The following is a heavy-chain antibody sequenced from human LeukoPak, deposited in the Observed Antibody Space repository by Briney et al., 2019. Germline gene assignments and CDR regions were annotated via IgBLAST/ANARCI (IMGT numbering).Heavy chain of an antibody. Sequence: PGGSLRLSCAASGFTFSSYVMSWVRQAPGKGLEWVSAISGSGGNTYYADSMKGRFTISRDNSKNTLYLQMNSLRAEDTAVYYCAKGSGFDGYCSSTSCDPDFDYWGQGTLVTVSS. CDR2: ISGSGGNT. CDR1: GFTFSSYV. V-gene: IGHV3-23*01. J-gene: IGHJ4*02. CDR3: AKGSGFDGYCSSTSCDPDFDY. D-gene: IGHD2-2*03.